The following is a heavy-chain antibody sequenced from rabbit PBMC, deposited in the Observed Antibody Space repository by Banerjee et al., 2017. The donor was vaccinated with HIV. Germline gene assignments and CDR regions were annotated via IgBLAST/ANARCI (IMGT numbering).Heavy chain of an antibody. D-gene: IGHD6-1*01. CDR3: ARGDVGYGYAGYSFTTSYYFNL. V-gene: IGHV1S7*01. CDR2: IYAGGGST. J-gene: IGHJ4*01. CDR1: GIDFSNYG. Sequence: QLEESGGGLVQPGESLKLSCKASGIDFSNYGISWVRQAPGKGLEWIGIIYAGGGSTDYASWVNGRFTISSDNAQNTVDLQMNSLTAADTATYFCARGDVGYGYAGYSFTTSYYFNLWGQGTLVTVS.